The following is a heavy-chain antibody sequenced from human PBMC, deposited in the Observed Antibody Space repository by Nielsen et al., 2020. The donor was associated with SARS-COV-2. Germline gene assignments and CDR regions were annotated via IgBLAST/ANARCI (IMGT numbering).Heavy chain of an antibody. CDR1: GFSLSNARMG. D-gene: IGHD3-22*01. CDR2: IFSNDKK. V-gene: IGHV2-26*01. CDR3: ARIRVDSSDYYYYYYYMDV. Sequence: SGPTLVKPTETLTLTCTVSGFSLSNARMGVSWIRQPPGKALEWLAHIFSNDKKSYSTSLKSRLTISKDTSKSQVVLTMTNMDPVATATYYCARIRVDSSDYYYYYYYMDVWGKGTTVTVSS. J-gene: IGHJ6*03.